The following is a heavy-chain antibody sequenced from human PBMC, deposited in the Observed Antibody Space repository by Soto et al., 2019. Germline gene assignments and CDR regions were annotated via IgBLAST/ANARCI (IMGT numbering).Heavy chain of an antibody. CDR2: IYSSGRT. V-gene: IGHV4-31*03. CDR3: ARAYSTSTRAFDY. J-gene: IGHJ4*02. CDR1: GGSISSGGYF. Sequence: QVQLQESGPGLVKPSQTLSLTCSVSGGSISSGGYFWSWIRQHPGKGLEWIGYIYSSGRTYYNPSLRSRLTISTDACKTQFSLELSSVTAADTAVYCCARAYSTSTRAFDYWGQGTLVTVSS. D-gene: IGHD6-6*01.